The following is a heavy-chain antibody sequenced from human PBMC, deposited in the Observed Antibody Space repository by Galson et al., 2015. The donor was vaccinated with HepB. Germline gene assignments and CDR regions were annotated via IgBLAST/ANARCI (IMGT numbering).Heavy chain of an antibody. CDR2: IWYDGSNK. D-gene: IGHD6-19*01. V-gene: IGHV3-33*06. Sequence: SLRLSCAASGFTFSSYGMHWVRQAPGKGLEWVAVIWYDGSNKYYADSVKGRFTISRDNSKNTLYLQMNSLRAEDTAVYYCAKDRPPYSSGWHTFDYWGQGTLVTVSS. CDR1: GFTFSSYG. J-gene: IGHJ4*02. CDR3: AKDRPPYSSGWHTFDY.